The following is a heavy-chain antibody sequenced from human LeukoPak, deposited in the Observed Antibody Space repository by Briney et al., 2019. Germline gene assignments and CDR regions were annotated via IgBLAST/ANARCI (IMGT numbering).Heavy chain of an antibody. CDR2: INHSGST. D-gene: IGHD2-2*01. CDR3: ARGGRYCSSTSCYKYNWFDP. J-gene: IGHJ5*02. CDR1: GGSFSGYY. V-gene: IGHV4-34*01. Sequence: PSETLSLTCAVYGGSFSGYYWSWIRQPPGKGLEWIGEINHSGSTNYNPSLKSRVTISVDTSKNQFSLKLSSVTAADTAVYYCARGGRYCSSTSCYKYNWFDPWGQGTLVTVSS.